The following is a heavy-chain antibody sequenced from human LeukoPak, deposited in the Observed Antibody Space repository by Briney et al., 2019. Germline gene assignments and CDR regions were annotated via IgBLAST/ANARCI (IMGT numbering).Heavy chain of an antibody. CDR3: ARDGAGIAAAGYGMDV. CDR1: GFIFRSYA. D-gene: IGHD6-25*01. V-gene: IGHV3-23*01. J-gene: IGHJ6*02. CDR2: ISGSGGNT. Sequence: GGSLRLSCAASGFIFRSYAMSWVRQAPGKGLEWVSAISGSGGNTYYADSVKGRFTISRDNSKNTLYLQMNSLRAEDTAVYYCARDGAGIAAAGYGMDVWGQGTTVTVSS.